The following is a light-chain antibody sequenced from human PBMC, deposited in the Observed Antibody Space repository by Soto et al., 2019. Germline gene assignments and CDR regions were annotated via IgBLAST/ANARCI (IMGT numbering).Light chain of an antibody. Sequence: EVVMTQSPDTLSVSPGERAPLSCRASQSVSSSYLAWYQQKPGQAPRLLIYGASSRATGIPDRFSGSGSGTDFTLTISSLQSEDFAVYYCQQYNNWPSWTFGQGTKVDIK. CDR1: QSVSSSY. J-gene: IGKJ1*01. V-gene: IGKV3D-15*01. CDR3: QQYNNWPSWT. CDR2: GAS.